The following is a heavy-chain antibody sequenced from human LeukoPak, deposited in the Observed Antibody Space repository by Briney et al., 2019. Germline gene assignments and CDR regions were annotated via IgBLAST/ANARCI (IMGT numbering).Heavy chain of an antibody. CDR1: GFTFSDYS. Sequence: GGSLRLSCAASGFTFSDYSMSWIRQAPGKGLEWVSYISSSGSTIYYADSVKGRFTISRDNAKNSLYLQMNSLRAEDTAVYYCAGTPPQWLVQYYFDYWGQGTLVTVSS. CDR2: ISSSGSTI. CDR3: AGTPPQWLVQYYFDY. D-gene: IGHD6-19*01. V-gene: IGHV3-11*01. J-gene: IGHJ4*02.